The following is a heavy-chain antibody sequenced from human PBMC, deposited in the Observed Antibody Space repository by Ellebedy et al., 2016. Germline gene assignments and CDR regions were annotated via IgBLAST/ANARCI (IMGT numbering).Heavy chain of an antibody. CDR2: IYYSGST. CDR1: GGSISSYY. J-gene: IGHJ2*01. D-gene: IGHD6-19*01. V-gene: IGHV4-59*01. CDR3: ATTPGGQWLGENWYFDL. Sequence: SETLSLTXTVSGGSISSYYWSWIRQPPGKGLEWIGYIYYSGSTNYNPSLKSRVTISVDTSKNQFSLKLSPVTAADTAVYYCATTPGGQWLGENWYFDLWGRGTLVTVSS.